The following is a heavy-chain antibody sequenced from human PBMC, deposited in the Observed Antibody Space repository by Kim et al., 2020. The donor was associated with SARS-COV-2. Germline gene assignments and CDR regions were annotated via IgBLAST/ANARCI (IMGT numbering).Heavy chain of an antibody. CDR1: GFTFGDYA. CDR3: TSTVPAAIRFFDY. Sequence: GSLRLSCTASGFTFGDYAMSWVRQAPGKGLEWVGFIRSKAYGGTTEYAASVKGRFTISRDDSKSIAYLQMNSLKTEDTAVYYCTSTVPAAIRFFDYWGQGTLVTVSS. CDR2: IRSKAYGGTT. D-gene: IGHD2-2*01. V-gene: IGHV3-49*04. J-gene: IGHJ4*02.